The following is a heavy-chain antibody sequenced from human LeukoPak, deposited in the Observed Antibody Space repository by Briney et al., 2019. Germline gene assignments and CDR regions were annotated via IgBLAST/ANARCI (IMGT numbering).Heavy chain of an antibody. Sequence: ASVKVSCKASGYTFTSYYMHWVRQAPGQGLEWMGIINPSGGSTSYAQKFQGRVTMTRDTSTSTVYMELSRLISEDTAVYYCARGFSQRFYSPRYYFDYWGQGTLVTVSS. V-gene: IGHV1-46*01. D-gene: IGHD3-3*01. J-gene: IGHJ4*02. CDR1: GYTFTSYY. CDR2: INPSGGST. CDR3: ARGFSQRFYSPRYYFDY.